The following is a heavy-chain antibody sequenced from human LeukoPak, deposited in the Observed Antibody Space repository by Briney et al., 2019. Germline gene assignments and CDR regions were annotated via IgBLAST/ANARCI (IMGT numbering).Heavy chain of an antibody. D-gene: IGHD5-18*01. J-gene: IGHJ4*02. V-gene: IGHV5-51*01. CDR2: IYPGDSDT. CDR1: GYSFTSYW. Sequence: PGASTEISFKGSGYSFTSYWIGWVRPLPGKGLEWMGIIYPGDSDTRYSPSFQGQVTISANKSISTAYLQWSSLKASDTAMYYCARHRVDTAMAIDYWGQGTLVTASS. CDR3: ARHRVDTAMAIDY.